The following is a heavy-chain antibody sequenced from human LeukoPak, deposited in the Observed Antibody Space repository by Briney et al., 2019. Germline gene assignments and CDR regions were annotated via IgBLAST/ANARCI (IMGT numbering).Heavy chain of an antibody. CDR2: VTPSGDST. V-gene: IGHV3-23*01. Sequence: GGSLRLSCAASGFTFSSYAMSWVRQAPGKGLEWVSGVTPSGDSTYYADSVKGRFIISRDNSKNTMYLQMNSLRAEDTGVYYCAKDSGWIQFIDWGQGTPVTVSS. CDR1: GFTFSSYA. CDR3: AKDSGWIQFID. J-gene: IGHJ4*02. D-gene: IGHD5-24*01.